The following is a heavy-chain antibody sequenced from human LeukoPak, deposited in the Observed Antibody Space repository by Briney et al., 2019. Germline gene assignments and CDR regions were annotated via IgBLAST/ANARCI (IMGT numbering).Heavy chain of an antibody. CDR2: IYTSGST. CDR3: ARQGYYDFWSGYYTLSEGSADAFDI. J-gene: IGHJ3*02. Sequence: PSETLSLTCTVSGGSISSYYWSWIRQPPGKGLEWIGYIYTSGSTNYNPSLKSRVTISVDTSKNQFSLKLSSVTAADTAVYYCARQGYYDFWSGYYTLSEGSADAFDIWGQGTMVTVSS. D-gene: IGHD3-3*01. V-gene: IGHV4-4*09. CDR1: GGSISSYY.